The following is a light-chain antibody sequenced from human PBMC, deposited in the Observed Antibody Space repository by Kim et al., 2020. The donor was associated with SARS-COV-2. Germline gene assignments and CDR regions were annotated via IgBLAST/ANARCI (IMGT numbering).Light chain of an antibody. CDR3: SSYTSSSIYV. V-gene: IGLV2-18*02. J-gene: IGLJ1*01. Sequence: QFALTQPPSVSGSPGQSVTISCTGTSSDVGSYNRVSWYQQPPGTAPKLMIYEVSNRPSGVPDRFSGSKSGNTASLTISGLQAEDEADYYCSSYTSSSIYVFGTGTKVTVL. CDR1: SSDVGSYNR. CDR2: EVS.